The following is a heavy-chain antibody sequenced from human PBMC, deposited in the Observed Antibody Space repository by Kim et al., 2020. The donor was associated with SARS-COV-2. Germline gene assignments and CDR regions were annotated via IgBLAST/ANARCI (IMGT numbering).Heavy chain of an antibody. CDR2: ISYDGSNK. J-gene: IGHJ6*02. D-gene: IGHD3-9*01. Sequence: GGSLRISCAASGFTFSSYAMHWVRQAPGKGLEWVAVISYDGSNKYYADSVKGRFTISRDNSKNTLYLQMNSLRAEDTAVYYCARDMAYYDILTGYYYGMDVWGQGTTVTVSS. CDR1: GFTFSSYA. CDR3: ARDMAYYDILTGYYYGMDV. V-gene: IGHV3-30*04.